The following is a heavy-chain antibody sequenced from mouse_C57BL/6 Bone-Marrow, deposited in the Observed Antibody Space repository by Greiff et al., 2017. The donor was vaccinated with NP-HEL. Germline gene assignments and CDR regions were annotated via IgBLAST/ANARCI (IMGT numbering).Heavy chain of an antibody. V-gene: IGHV1-72*01. CDR3: ARYYYGSSSFDY. CDR1: GYTFTSYL. Sequence: VQLQQPGAELVKPGASVKLSCKASGYTFTSYLMPWVKQRPGRGLEWIGRIDPNSGGPKYNEKFKSKATLTVDKPSSTAYMQLNSLTSEDSAVYYGARYYYGSSSFDYWGKGTTLTVSS. CDR2: IDPNSGGP. D-gene: IGHD1-1*01. J-gene: IGHJ2*01.